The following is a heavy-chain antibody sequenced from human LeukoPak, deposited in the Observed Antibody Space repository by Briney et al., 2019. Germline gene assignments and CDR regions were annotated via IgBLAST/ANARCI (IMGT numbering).Heavy chain of an antibody. CDR3: AREAYCSGTSCYTKNDAFDI. J-gene: IGHJ3*02. D-gene: IGHD2-2*02. Sequence: SETLSLTCTVSGGSISSYYWSWIRQPPGKGLEWIGYIYHSGSTYYNPSLKSRVTISVDRSKNQFSLKLSSVTAADTAVYYCAREAYCSGTSCYTKNDAFDIWGQGTMVTVSS. V-gene: IGHV4-59*12. CDR2: IYHSGST. CDR1: GGSISSYY.